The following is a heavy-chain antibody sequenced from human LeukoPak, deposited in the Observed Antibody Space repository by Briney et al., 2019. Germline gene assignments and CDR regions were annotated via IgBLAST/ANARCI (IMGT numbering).Heavy chain of an antibody. CDR2: INHSGST. J-gene: IGHJ4*02. D-gene: IGHD3-16*01. CDR3: ARVTARPDY. Sequence: SETLSLTCTVSGGSISSSSYYWGWIRQPPGKGLEWIGEINHSGSTNYNPSLKSRVTISVDTSKNQFSLKLSSVTAADTAVYYCARVTARPDYWGQGTLVTVSS. CDR1: GGSISSSSYY. V-gene: IGHV4-39*07.